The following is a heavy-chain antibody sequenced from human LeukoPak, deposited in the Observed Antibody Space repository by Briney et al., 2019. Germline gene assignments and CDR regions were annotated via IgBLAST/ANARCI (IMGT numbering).Heavy chain of an antibody. CDR2: IYYSGST. D-gene: IGHD3-22*01. J-gene: IGHJ4*02. Sequence: SETLSLTCTVSGGSISSYYWSWIRQPPGKGLEWIGYIYYSGSTNYNPSLKSRVTISVDTSKNQFSLRLSSVTAADTAVYYCARVTGYMIEDYFDYWGQGTLVTVSS. CDR1: GGSISSYY. CDR3: ARVTGYMIEDYFDY. V-gene: IGHV4-59*01.